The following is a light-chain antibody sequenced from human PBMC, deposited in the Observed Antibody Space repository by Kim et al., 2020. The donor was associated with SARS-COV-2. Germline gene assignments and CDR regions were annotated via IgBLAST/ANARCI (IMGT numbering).Light chain of an antibody. CDR3: QQYHALPRT. CDR2: DAS. CDR1: QDISNY. V-gene: IGKV1-33*01. J-gene: IGKJ2*01. Sequence: SASVGDRVTITCQATQDISNYLNWYQQKPGKAPTLLIHDASNLETGFPSRFSGGGSGTFFTFTISSLQPEDIATYYCQQYHALPRTFGQGTKLEI.